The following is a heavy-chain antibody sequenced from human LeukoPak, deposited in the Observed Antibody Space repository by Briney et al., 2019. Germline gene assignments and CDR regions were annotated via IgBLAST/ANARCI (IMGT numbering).Heavy chain of an antibody. V-gene: IGHV1-69*06. CDR2: IIPIFGTA. D-gene: IGHD1-26*01. J-gene: IGHJ5*02. Sequence: GASVKVSCKASGFTFTSSAMQWVRQAPGQGLEWMGGIIPIFGTANYAQKFQGRVTITADKSTSTAYMELSSLRSEDTAVYYCARVKQVGATSRFDPWGQGTLVTVSS. CDR1: GFTFTSSA. CDR3: ARVKQVGATSRFDP.